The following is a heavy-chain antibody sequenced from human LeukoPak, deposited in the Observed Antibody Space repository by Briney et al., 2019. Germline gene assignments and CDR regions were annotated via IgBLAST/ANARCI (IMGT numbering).Heavy chain of an antibody. CDR3: AKGRKIGSYLFESAFDY. J-gene: IGHJ4*02. D-gene: IGHD1-26*01. V-gene: IGHV3-23*01. Sequence: PGGSLRPSCTASGFTFSTYPMYWVRQAPGKGLEWVSAITGSGDATYYAESMKGRFTLSRDNSKNTLYLQMNSLRAQDTAVYYCAKGRKIGSYLFESAFDYWGQGTLVTVSS. CDR1: GFTFSTYP. CDR2: ITGSGDAT.